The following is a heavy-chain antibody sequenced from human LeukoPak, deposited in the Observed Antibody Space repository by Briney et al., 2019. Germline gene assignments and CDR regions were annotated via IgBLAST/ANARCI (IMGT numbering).Heavy chain of an antibody. V-gene: IGHV3-23*01. CDR1: GFTFSSYA. J-gene: IGHJ6*02. CDR2: LSDSGGDT. Sequence: GGSLRLSCAASGFTFSSYAMSWVRQAPGEGLEWVAILSDSGGDTYYADSVKGRFTISRDNSKSTLYLQMNSLRAEDTAVYYCAKVPYSDYGSGRPPFTDAWGQGTTVAISS. CDR3: AKVPYSDYGSGRPPFTDA. D-gene: IGHD3-10*01.